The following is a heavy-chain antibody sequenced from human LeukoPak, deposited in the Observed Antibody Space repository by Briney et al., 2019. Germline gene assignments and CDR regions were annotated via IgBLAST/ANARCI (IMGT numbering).Heavy chain of an antibody. CDR2: IRSSGDTL. J-gene: IGHJ4*02. Sequence: PGGSLRLSCAASGFTFSSYSMNWVRQAPGKGLEWVSYIRSSGDTLYYADSVKGRFSISRDNAKNSLYLQMNSLRDEDTAVYYCSRGGQSSSWFWVDWGRGTLVTVSS. CDR3: SRGGQSSSWFWVD. V-gene: IGHV3-48*02. CDR1: GFTFSSYS. D-gene: IGHD6-13*01.